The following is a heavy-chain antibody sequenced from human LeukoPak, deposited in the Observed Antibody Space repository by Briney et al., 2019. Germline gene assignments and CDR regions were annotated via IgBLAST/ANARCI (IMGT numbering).Heavy chain of an antibody. CDR3: ARVGSGGSCYIRCGGFDI. CDR2: MNPNSGNT. D-gene: IGHD2-15*01. J-gene: IGHJ3*02. Sequence: ASVRVSCKASGYTFTSYDINWVRQATGQGLEWMGWMNPNSGNTGYAQKFQGRVTITRNTSISTAYMELSSLRSDDTAVYYCARVGSGGSCYIRCGGFDIWGQGTMVTVSS. V-gene: IGHV1-8*03. CDR1: GYTFTSYD.